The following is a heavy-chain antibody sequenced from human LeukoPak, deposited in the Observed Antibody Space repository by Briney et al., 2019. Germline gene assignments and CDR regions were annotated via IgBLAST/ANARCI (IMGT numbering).Heavy chain of an antibody. V-gene: IGHV5-51*01. Sequence: GESLKISCKGSGYRFTSYWIGWVGQMPGKDLEWMGVIYPSDSGTRYSPSFQGQVTISADKSIDTAYLQWSSLKASDTAMYYCARRASFSSNWYFEYWGQGTLVTVSS. CDR3: ARRASFSSNWYFEY. D-gene: IGHD6-13*01. CDR1: GYRFTSYW. CDR2: IYPSDSGT. J-gene: IGHJ4*02.